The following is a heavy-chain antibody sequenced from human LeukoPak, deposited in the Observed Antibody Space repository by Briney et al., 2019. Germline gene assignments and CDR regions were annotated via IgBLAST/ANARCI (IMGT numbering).Heavy chain of an antibody. D-gene: IGHD6-13*01. J-gene: IGHJ4*02. Sequence: SETLSLTCAVYGGSFSGYYWSWIRQPPGKGLEWIGEINHSGSTNYNPSLKSRVTISVDTSKNQFSLKLSSVTAADTALYYCARVTGYMVEDYFDYWGQGTLVTVSS. CDR2: INHSGST. CDR1: GGSFSGYY. CDR3: ARVTGYMVEDYFDY. V-gene: IGHV4-34*01.